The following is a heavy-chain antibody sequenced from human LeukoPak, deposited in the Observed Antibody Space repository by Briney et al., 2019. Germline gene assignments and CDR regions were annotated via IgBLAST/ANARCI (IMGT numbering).Heavy chain of an antibody. V-gene: IGHV1-69-2*01. CDR2: VDPEDGET. Sequence: ASVKISCKVSGYTFTDYYMHWVQQAPGKGLEWMGLVDPEDGETIYAEKFQGRVTITADTSTDTAYMELSSLRSEDTAVYYCARHYYDSSGYQSWGQGTLVTVSS. D-gene: IGHD3-22*01. J-gene: IGHJ4*02. CDR1: GYTFTDYY. CDR3: ARHYYDSSGYQS.